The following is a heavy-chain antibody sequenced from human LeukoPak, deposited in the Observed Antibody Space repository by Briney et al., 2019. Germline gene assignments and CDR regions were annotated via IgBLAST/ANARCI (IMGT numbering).Heavy chain of an antibody. Sequence: GESLKISCKGSGYSFTSYWIGWVRQMPGKGLEWMGIIYPGDSDTRYSPSFQGQVTISADKSISTAYLQWSSLKASDTAMYYCARQRRAGYSSSSAVTGYSNGCFDYWGQGTLVTVSS. J-gene: IGHJ4*02. CDR3: ARQRRAGYSSSSAVTGYSNGCFDY. V-gene: IGHV5-51*01. CDR2: IYPGDSDT. D-gene: IGHD6-6*01. CDR1: GYSFTSYW.